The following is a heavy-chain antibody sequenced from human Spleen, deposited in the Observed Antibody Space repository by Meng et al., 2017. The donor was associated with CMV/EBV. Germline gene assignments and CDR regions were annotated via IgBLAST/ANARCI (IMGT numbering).Heavy chain of an antibody. CDR3: ARGDFSFGGMDV. D-gene: IGHD2-21*02. CDR2: INPTVNNPRGDET. J-gene: IGHJ6*02. CDR1: GYTFTDYY. Sequence: ASVKVSCKASGYTFTDYYIHWVRQAPGQGLEWMGIINPTVNNPRGDETNYAQRFQGRLTVTRDTSTSTVDMELASLRPEDTAVYYCARGDFSFGGMDVWGQGTTVTVS. V-gene: IGHV1-46*01.